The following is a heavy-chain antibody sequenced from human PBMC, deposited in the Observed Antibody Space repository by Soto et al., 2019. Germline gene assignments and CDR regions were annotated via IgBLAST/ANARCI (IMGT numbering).Heavy chain of an antibody. D-gene: IGHD6-13*01. J-gene: IGHJ6*02. CDR1: GFTFSSYA. V-gene: IGHV3-23*01. Sequence: GGSLRLSCAASGFTFSSYAMSWVRQAPGKGLEWVSAISGSGGSTYYADSVKGRFTISRDNSKNTLYLQMNSLRAEDTAVYYCAKDSRAAAAYYYYYYGMDVWGQGTTVTVSS. CDR3: AKDSRAAAAYYYYYYGMDV. CDR2: ISGSGGST.